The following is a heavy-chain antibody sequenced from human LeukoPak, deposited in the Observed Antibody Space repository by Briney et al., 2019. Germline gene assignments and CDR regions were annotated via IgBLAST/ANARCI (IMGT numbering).Heavy chain of an antibody. CDR3: ARLPRRNCSGGSCYSIDY. D-gene: IGHD2-15*01. V-gene: IGHV4-34*01. Sequence: SETLPLTCAVYGGSFSGYYWSWIRQPPGKGLEWIGEINHSGSTNYNPSLKSRVTISVDTSKNQFSLKLSSVTAADTAVYYCARLPRRNCSGGSCYSIDYWGQGTLVTVS. CDR2: INHSGST. CDR1: GGSFSGYY. J-gene: IGHJ4*02.